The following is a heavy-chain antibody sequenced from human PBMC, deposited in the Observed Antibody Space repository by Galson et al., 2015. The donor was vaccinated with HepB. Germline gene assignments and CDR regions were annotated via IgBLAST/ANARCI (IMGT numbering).Heavy chain of an antibody. D-gene: IGHD6-13*01. V-gene: IGHV3-30-3*01. CDR1: GFTFSSYN. Sequence: SLRLSCAASGFTFSSYNMHWVRQAPGKGLEWVAVISYDGNKKYYGDSGKVRFTISRDNSENTLSLQMNSVRVEDTAVYYCARVGLNQSDAWYPHHGAPGTLVAASS. CDR2: ISYDGNKK. CDR3: ARVGLNQSDAWYPHH. J-gene: IGHJ1*01.